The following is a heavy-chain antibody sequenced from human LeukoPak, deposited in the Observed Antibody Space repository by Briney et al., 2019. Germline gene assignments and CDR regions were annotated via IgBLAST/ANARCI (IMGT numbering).Heavy chain of an antibody. CDR1: GYTFTDQY. CDR3: ATGSGTYSPDY. Sequence: ASVKVSCKASGYTFTDQYLHWVRQAPGQGLEWMGWIHPNSGDTNYPQKFQGRVTMTRDTPISTAYMELSRLRSDDTAVFYCATGSGTYSPDYWGQGTLVTVSS. V-gene: IGHV1-2*02. J-gene: IGHJ4*02. CDR2: IHPNSGDT. D-gene: IGHD3-10*01.